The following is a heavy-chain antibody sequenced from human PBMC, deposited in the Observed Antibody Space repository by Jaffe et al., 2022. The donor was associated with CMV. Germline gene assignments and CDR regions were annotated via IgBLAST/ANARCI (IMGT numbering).Heavy chain of an antibody. CDR2: ISTDNGDT. CDR1: GYTFTSYG. CDR3: ARDLPVGWIRLWPRYSYHGMDV. Sequence: QVQLVQSGAEVKKPGASVKVSCKASGYTFTSYGISWVRQAPGQGLEWMGWISTDNGDTNYAQKFQGRVTMTTDTSTSTAYMELRSLRSDDTAVYYCARDLPVGWIRLWPRYSYHGMDVWGQGTTVTVSS. V-gene: IGHV1-18*01. D-gene: IGHD5-18*01. J-gene: IGHJ6*02.